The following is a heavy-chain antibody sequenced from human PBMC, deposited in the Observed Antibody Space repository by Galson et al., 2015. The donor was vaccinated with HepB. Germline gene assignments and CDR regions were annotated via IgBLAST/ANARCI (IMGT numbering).Heavy chain of an antibody. D-gene: IGHD3-3*01. J-gene: IGHJ6*03. CDR2: ISRSSSAI. CDR3: ARSRFDSWSGYDYYMDV. V-gene: IGHV3-48*01. Sequence: SLRLSCAASGFTYSTYSMNWVRQAPGKGLEWVSYISRSSSAIYYADSVKGRFTISRDNAKNSLYLQMNGLRVEDTAVYYCARSRFDSWSGYDYYMDVWGKGTTVTVSS. CDR1: GFTYSTYS.